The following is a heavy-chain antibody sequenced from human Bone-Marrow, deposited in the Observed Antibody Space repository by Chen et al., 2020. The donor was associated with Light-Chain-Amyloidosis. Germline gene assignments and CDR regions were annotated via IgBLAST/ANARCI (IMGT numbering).Heavy chain of an antibody. CDR3: GSGKQPHY. CDR1: GFTFSTHA. CDR2: ISGSATGSDTVT. D-gene: IGHD6-19*01. J-gene: IGHJ4*02. V-gene: IGHV3-23*01. Sequence: EVQLLDSGGGLGQPGGSLRLSWVASGFTFSTHAMDLVRQAPGKGMEWVSSISGSATGSDTVTWYADAVKGRFPISRDNSKNTLYLQMNSLRVEDTAIYYCGSGKQPHYWGQGTLVTVSS.